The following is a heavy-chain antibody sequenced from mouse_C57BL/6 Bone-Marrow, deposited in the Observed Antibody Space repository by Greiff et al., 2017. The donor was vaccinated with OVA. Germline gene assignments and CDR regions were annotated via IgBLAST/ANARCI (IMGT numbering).Heavy chain of an antibody. Sequence: QVQLQQPGAELVRPGTSVKLSCKASGYTFTSYWMPWVKQRPGQGLEWIGVIDPSDSYTNYNQKFKGKATLTVDTSSSTAYMQLSSLTSEDSAVYYCARERGNYYGPDYFDYWGQGTTLTVSS. J-gene: IGHJ2*01. D-gene: IGHD1-1*01. CDR3: ARERGNYYGPDYFDY. CDR2: IDPSDSYT. V-gene: IGHV1-59*01. CDR1: GYTFTSYW.